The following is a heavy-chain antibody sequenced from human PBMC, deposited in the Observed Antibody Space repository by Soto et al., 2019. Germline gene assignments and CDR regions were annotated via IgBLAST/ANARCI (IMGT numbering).Heavy chain of an antibody. J-gene: IGHJ6*03. CDR3: AKRGHRKIWFGEFSDYYYMDV. CDR1: GFTFSSYA. V-gene: IGHV3-23*01. Sequence: GGSLRLSCATSGFTFSSYAMSWVRQAPGKGLEWVSAISGSGGSTYYADSVKGRFTISRDNSKNTLYLQMNSLRAEDTAVYYCAKRGHRKIWFGEFSDYYYMDVWGKGTTVTVSS. CDR2: ISGSGGST. D-gene: IGHD3-10*01.